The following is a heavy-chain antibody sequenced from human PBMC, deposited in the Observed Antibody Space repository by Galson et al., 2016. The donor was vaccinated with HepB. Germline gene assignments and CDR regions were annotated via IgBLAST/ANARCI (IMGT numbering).Heavy chain of an antibody. Sequence: SLRLSCAASGFTFSSYAMHWVRQAPGKGLEWVAVISYDGNNKYYGDSVKGRFTISRDNSRSTLSLQMNTLRPEDTAVYYCARGGVRFCSVTSCYAGTVRFDPRGQGTQVTVSS. CDR3: ARGGVRFCSVTSCYAGTVRFDP. CDR2: ISYDGNNK. V-gene: IGHV3-30-3*01. J-gene: IGHJ5*02. D-gene: IGHD2-2*01. CDR1: GFTFSSYA.